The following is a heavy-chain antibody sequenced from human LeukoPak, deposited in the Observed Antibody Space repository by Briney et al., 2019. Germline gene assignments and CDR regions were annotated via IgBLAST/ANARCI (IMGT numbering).Heavy chain of an antibody. CDR1: GFAFSNNW. D-gene: IGHD3-9*01. Sequence: TGGSLGLSCEASGFAFSNNWMHWVRQAPGKGLLWVSRINSDGSSTGYADSVKARFTISRDNAKNTLYLQMNSLRAEDTAVYYCVSSDWYAAFDIWGQGTMVTVSS. V-gene: IGHV3-74*01. CDR3: VSSDWYAAFDI. CDR2: INSDGSST. J-gene: IGHJ3*02.